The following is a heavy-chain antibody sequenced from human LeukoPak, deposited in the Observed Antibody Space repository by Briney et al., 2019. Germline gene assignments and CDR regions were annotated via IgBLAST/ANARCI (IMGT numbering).Heavy chain of an antibody. CDR2: MYYSGST. Sequence: SETLSLTCTVSGGSISSSSYYWGWIRQPPGKGLEWIGSMYYSGSTYYNPSIKSRVTISVDTSKNQFSLKLSSVTAADTAVYYCARDPRIVLIGPDAFDIWGQGTMVTVSS. V-gene: IGHV4-39*07. CDR1: GGSISSSSYY. CDR3: ARDPRIVLIGPDAFDI. D-gene: IGHD2-8*01. J-gene: IGHJ3*02.